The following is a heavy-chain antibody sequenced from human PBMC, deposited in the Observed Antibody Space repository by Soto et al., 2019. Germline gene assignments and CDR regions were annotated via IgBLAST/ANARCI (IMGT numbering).Heavy chain of an antibody. CDR3: AKGLGNAKEV. J-gene: IGHJ6*02. D-gene: IGHD2-8*01. CDR1: GFNFGSYG. Sequence: EVQLLESGGGLVQPGGSLRLSCSASGFNFGSYGMSWVRQAPGKGLEWVSGLTASGLNTYYTDSVKGRFTISRDNSPNTVYLQMSGLRVEDTAVFHCAKGLGNAKEVWGQGTTVTVSS. V-gene: IGHV3-23*01. CDR2: LTASGLNT.